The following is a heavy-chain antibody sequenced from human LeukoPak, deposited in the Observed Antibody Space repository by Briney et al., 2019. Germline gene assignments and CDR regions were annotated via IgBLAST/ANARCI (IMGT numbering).Heavy chain of an antibody. CDR1: GFTFSNYW. V-gene: IGHV3-7*01. J-gene: IGHJ3*02. D-gene: IGHD2-2*01. CDR2: IKQDGTEQ. CDR3: ARDDYCITTSCPGAFDI. Sequence: PGGSLRLSCVASGFTFSNYWMSWVRQAPGKGLEWVANIKQDGTEQYYMDSVKGRLTISRDNAKNSLYLQLNSLRAKDTAVYYCARDDYCITTSCPGAFDIWGQGTMVTASS.